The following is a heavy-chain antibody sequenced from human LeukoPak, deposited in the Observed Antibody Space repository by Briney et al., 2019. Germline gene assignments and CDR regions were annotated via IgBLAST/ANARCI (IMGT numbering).Heavy chain of an antibody. D-gene: IGHD4-17*01. Sequence: GASVKVSCKASGYTFTSYDISWVRQATGQGLEWMGWMNPNNGNTNYAQKLQGRVTMTTDTSTSTAHMELRSLRSDDTAVYYCARDGTYGEPDYWGQGTLVTVSS. V-gene: IGHV1-18*01. J-gene: IGHJ4*02. CDR3: ARDGTYGEPDY. CDR2: MNPNNGNT. CDR1: GYTFTSYD.